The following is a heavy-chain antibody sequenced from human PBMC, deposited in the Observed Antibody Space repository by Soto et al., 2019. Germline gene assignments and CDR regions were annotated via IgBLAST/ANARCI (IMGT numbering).Heavy chain of an antibody. CDR2: ISAYNGNT. D-gene: IGHD6-19*01. Sequence: ASVKVSCKASGYTFTSYGISWVRQAPGQGLEWMGWISAYNGNTNYAQKLQGRVTMTTDTSTSTAYMELRSLRSDDTAVYYCARDRAEAGTHHRNWFDPWGQGTLLTVSS. V-gene: IGHV1-18*01. CDR1: GYTFTSYG. J-gene: IGHJ5*02. CDR3: ARDRAEAGTHHRNWFDP.